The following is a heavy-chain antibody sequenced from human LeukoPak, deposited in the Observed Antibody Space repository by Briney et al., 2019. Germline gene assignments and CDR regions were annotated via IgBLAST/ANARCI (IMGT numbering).Heavy chain of an antibody. Sequence: GGSLRLSCAASGFTFSSYAMSWVRQAPGKGLEWVSAISGSGGSTYYADSVKGRFTISRDNSKNTLYLEMSSLRAEDTAVYYCAKSGYNYDSNAYPFIDYWGQGTLVTVSS. V-gene: IGHV3-23*01. J-gene: IGHJ4*02. D-gene: IGHD3-22*01. CDR1: GFTFSSYA. CDR2: ISGSGGST. CDR3: AKSGYNYDSNAYPFIDY.